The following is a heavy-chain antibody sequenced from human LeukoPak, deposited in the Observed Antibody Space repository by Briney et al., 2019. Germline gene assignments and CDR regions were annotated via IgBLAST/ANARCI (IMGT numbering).Heavy chain of an antibody. V-gene: IGHV4-59*03. J-gene: IGHJ4*02. Sequence: SETLSLTCTVSGGSISSYYWSWIRQPPGKGLEWIGYIYYSGSINYNPSLKSRVTISVDASKNQFSLKLSSVSAADSAVYFCARVMMITEAFDYWGQGTLVTVSS. D-gene: IGHD1-20*01. CDR3: ARVMMITEAFDY. CDR1: GGSISSYY. CDR2: IYYSGSI.